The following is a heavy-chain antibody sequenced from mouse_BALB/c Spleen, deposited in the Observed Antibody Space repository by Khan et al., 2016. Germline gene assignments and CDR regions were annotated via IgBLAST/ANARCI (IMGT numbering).Heavy chain of an antibody. CDR1: GFNIKVTY. V-gene: IGHV14-3*02. Sequence: VQLKESGAELVKPGASVKLSCTASGFNIKVTYMHWVRQRPEQGLEWIGRIDPADGSTKYDPQFHGKATIAADTSSKTDYLQLSSLTSEDASGYYCARGATSEGLDYWRQGTTLTVSS. D-gene: IGHD3-1*01. J-gene: IGHJ2*01. CDR3: ARGATSEGLDY. CDR2: IDPADGST.